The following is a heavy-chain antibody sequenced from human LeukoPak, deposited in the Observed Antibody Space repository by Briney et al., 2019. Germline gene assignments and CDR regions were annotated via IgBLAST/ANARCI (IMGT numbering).Heavy chain of an antibody. CDR1: GYTFTSYY. Sequence: GASVKVSCKASGYTFTSYYMHWVRQAPGQGLEWMGIINPSGGSTSYAQKFQGRVTMTRDTSTSTVYIELSSLRSEDTAVYYCAREGQQLKHFDYWGQGTLVTVSS. J-gene: IGHJ4*02. D-gene: IGHD1-1*01. V-gene: IGHV1-46*01. CDR2: INPSGGST. CDR3: AREGQQLKHFDY.